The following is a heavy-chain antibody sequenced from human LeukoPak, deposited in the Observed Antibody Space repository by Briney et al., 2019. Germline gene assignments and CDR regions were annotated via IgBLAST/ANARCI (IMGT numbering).Heavy chain of an antibody. CDR2: IYTSGST. J-gene: IGHJ5*02. CDR3: ATHGGGWFDP. Sequence: SETLSLTCTVSGGSISSGNYYWSGIRQPAGKGLEWIGRIYTSGSTNYNPSLKSRVTMSVDTSKNQFSLKLSSVTAADTAVYYCATHGGGWFDPWGQGTLVTVSS. D-gene: IGHD3-10*01. CDR1: GGSISSGNYY. V-gene: IGHV4-61*02.